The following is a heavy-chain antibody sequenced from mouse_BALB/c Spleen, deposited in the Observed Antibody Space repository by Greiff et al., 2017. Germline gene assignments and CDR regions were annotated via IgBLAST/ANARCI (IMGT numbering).Heavy chain of an antibody. D-gene: IGHD4-1*01. V-gene: IGHV1-87*01. Sequence: QVHVKQSGAELARPGASVKLSCKASGYTFTSYWMQWVKQRPGQGLEWIGAIYPGDGDTRYTQKFKGKATLTADKSSSTAYMQLSSLASEDSAVYYCARGTGTFMDYWGQGTSVTVSS. CDR2: IYPGDGDT. CDR1: GYTFTSYW. J-gene: IGHJ4*01. CDR3: ARGTGTFMDY.